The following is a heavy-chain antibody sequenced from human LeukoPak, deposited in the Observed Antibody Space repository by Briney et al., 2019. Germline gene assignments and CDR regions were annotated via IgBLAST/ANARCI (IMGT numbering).Heavy chain of an antibody. CDR2: IKQDGSEK. CDR1: GFTFSSYW. D-gene: IGHD6-13*01. CDR3: ARVLSSSWREFNWFDP. J-gene: IGHJ5*02. V-gene: IGHV3-7*01. Sequence: GGSLRLSCAASGFTFSSYWMSWVRQAPGKGLEWVANIKQDGSEKYYVDSVKGRFTISRDNAKNSLYLQMNSLRAEDTAVYYCARVLSSSWREFNWFDPWGQGTLVTVSS.